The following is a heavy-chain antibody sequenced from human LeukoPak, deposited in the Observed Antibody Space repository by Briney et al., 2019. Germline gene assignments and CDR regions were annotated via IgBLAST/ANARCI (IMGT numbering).Heavy chain of an antibody. CDR1: GGSISSYY. J-gene: IGHJ5*02. CDR2: IYYSGNT. V-gene: IGHV4-59*01. D-gene: IGHD1-1*01. Sequence: SETLSLTCTVSGGSISSYYWSWIRQPPGKGLEWIGYIYYSGNTNYNPSLKSRLTISVDTSKNQFSLKLSSVTAADTAVYYCAREGTSGTHLNWFDPWGQGTLVTVSS. CDR3: AREGTSGTHLNWFDP.